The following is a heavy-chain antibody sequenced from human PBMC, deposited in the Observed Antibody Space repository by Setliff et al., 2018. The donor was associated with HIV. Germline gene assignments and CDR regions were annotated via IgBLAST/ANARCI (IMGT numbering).Heavy chain of an antibody. Sequence: KSSETLSLTCTVSGGSISSYYWSWIRQPPGEGLEWIGYSHNNGNTHYNPSLKSRVTISVDTSKNHVSLRLNSVTAADTAVYYCARQGSWLDSWGQGTLVTSPQ. CDR2: SHNNGNT. D-gene: IGHD2-15*01. V-gene: IGHV4-59*08. CDR3: ARQGSWLDS. CDR1: GGSISSYY. J-gene: IGHJ5*01.